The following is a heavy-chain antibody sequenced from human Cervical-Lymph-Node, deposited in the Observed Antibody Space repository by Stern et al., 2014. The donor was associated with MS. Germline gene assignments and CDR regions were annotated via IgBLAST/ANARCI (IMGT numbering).Heavy chain of an antibody. CDR1: GASITSYY. Sequence: VQLVESGPGLLRPSETLSLPCTVSGASITSYYWSWIRQPPGKGLEWIGYIYYSGTTNYNASLKGRVAISIDTSKTQFSLRLSSVTAADTAVYYCARATDLWGQGTLVTVSS. J-gene: IGHJ5*02. V-gene: IGHV4-59*01. CDR3: ARATDL. CDR2: IYYSGTT.